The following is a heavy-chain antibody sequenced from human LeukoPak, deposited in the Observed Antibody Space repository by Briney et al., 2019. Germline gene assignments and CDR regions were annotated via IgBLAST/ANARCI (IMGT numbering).Heavy chain of an antibody. CDR1: GFSFRYYA. CDR3: TKDAALITYFFDS. V-gene: IGHV3-23*01. D-gene: IGHD3-16*01. Sequence: GGSRRLSCAASGFSFRYYAMSWVRQAPGKGLEGVSAISDSGGSTYYADSVKGRFTVSRDNSKNTLYLQMDSLRAEDTAVYYCTKDAALITYFFDSWGPGTLVSVSS. CDR2: ISDSGGST. J-gene: IGHJ4*02.